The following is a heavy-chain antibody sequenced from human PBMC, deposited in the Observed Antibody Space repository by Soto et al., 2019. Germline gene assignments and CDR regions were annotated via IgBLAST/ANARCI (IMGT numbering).Heavy chain of an antibody. CDR1: GYTFTSYY. J-gene: IGHJ4*02. Sequence: DSVKVSCKASGYTFTSYYMHWVRQAPGQGLEWMGIINPSGGSTSYAQKFQGRVTMTRDTSTSTVYMELSSLRSEDTAVYYCARFAVGGWYPSHFDYWGQGTLVTVSS. CDR3: ARFAVGGWYPSHFDY. CDR2: INPSGGST. D-gene: IGHD6-19*01. V-gene: IGHV1-46*01.